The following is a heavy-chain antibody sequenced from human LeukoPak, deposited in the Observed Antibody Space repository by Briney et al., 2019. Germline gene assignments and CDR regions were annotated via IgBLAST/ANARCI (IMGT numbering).Heavy chain of an antibody. V-gene: IGHV3-13*01. CDR3: ARARMPGMRTAGRVNYFEF. CDR2: IDTAGNT. D-gene: IGHD2-8*01. CDR1: EFTFSNYD. Sequence: GGSLRLSCAASEFTFSNYDMHWVRQATGKGLEWVSTIDTAGNTWYPDSVKGRFTISRENAKNSLTLQMNSLRVGDTAVYYCARARMPGMRTAGRVNYFEFWGQGTLVTVSS. J-gene: IGHJ4*02.